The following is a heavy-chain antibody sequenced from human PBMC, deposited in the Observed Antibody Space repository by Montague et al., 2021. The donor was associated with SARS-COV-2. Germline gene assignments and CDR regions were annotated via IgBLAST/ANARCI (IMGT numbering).Heavy chain of an antibody. CDR1: GGSIRSGSYY. CDR2: IYSSGST. V-gene: IGHV4-61*02. CDR3: ARDYGDYSYYYGLDV. Sequence: TLSLTCTVSGGSIRSGSYYWSWIRQPARKGLEWIGRIYSSGSTNYNPSLKSRVTMSVDTPKNQFSLKVSSVTAADTAVYYCARDYGDYSYYYGLDVWGQGTTVTVSS. D-gene: IGHD4-17*01. J-gene: IGHJ6*02.